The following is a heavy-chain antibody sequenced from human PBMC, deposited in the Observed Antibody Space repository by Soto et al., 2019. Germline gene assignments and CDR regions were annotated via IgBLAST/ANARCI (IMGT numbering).Heavy chain of an antibody. CDR3: AHSQEGTGDWDY. D-gene: IGHD7-27*01. CDR2: IYWDDDK. CDR1: GFSLSTSGVG. Sequence: QITLKESGPTLVKPTQTLTLTRTFSGFSLSTSGVGVGWIRQPPGKALEWLALIYWDDDKRYSPSLKSRLTNTKDTSKNQVVLTMTNMDPVDTATCYCAHSQEGTGDWDYWGQGTLVTVSS. V-gene: IGHV2-5*02. J-gene: IGHJ4*02.